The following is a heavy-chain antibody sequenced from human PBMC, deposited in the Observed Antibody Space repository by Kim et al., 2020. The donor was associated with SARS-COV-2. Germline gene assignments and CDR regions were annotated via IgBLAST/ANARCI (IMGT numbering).Heavy chain of an antibody. CDR3: ARGIAVAGSRWFDP. J-gene: IGHJ5*02. D-gene: IGHD6-19*01. V-gene: IGHV4-59*13. CDR1: GGSISSYY. CDR2: IYYSGST. Sequence: SETLSLTCTVSGGSISSYYWSWIRQPPGKGLEWIGYIYYSGSTNYNPSLKSRVTISVDTSKNQFSLKLSSVTAADTAVYYCARGIAVAGSRWFDPWGQGTLVTVSS.